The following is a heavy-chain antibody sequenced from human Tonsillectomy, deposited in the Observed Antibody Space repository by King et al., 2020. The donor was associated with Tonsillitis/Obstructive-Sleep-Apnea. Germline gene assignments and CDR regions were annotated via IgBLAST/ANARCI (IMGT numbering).Heavy chain of an antibody. Sequence: QLVQSGAEVKKPGASVKVSCKASGNTFTNYAMHWVRQAPGQSLEWMGWINAGNGNTICSQKFQGRVTITRDTSASTAYMELSSLRSEDTAVYYCARGITIFGVDSFDPWGQGTLVTVSS. J-gene: IGHJ5*02. D-gene: IGHD3-3*01. CDR2: INAGNGNT. CDR3: ARGITIFGVDSFDP. V-gene: IGHV1-3*01. CDR1: GNTFTNYA.